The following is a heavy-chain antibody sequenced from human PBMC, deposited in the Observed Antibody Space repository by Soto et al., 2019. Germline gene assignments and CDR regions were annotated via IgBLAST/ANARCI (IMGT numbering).Heavy chain of an antibody. CDR1: GFSLSTNGMR. J-gene: IGHJ4*02. Sequence: SGPTLVNPTQTLALTCTFSGFSLSTNGMRVNWIRQPPGKALEWLARIDWDDDKFYSTSLKTRLTISKDTSKNQVVLTMTNMDPVDTATYYCARGTSSGWPTFDYWGQGALVTVSS. CDR3: ARGTSSGWPTFDY. D-gene: IGHD6-19*01. V-gene: IGHV2-70*04. CDR2: IDWDDDK.